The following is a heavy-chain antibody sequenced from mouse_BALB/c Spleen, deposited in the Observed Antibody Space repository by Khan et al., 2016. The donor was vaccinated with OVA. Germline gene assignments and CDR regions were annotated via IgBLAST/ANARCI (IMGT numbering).Heavy chain of an antibody. J-gene: IGHJ3*01. CDR3: AFYYYGRAWFAY. CDR1: GFSLTSYG. D-gene: IGHD1-1*01. Sequence: QVQLQQSGPGLVAPSQSLSLTCTVSGFSLTSYGVGWVRQPPGKGLEWLGVIWGDGSTTYHPALISRLNINKENSKSQVFLKLNSLQTDDTATYYCAFYYYGRAWFAYWGQGTLVTVSA. CDR2: IWGDGST. V-gene: IGHV2-3*01.